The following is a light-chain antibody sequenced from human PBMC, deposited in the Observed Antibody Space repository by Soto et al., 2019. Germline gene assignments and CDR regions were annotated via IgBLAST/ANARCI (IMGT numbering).Light chain of an antibody. V-gene: IGLV1-44*01. CDR3: LSWDDSLDGPV. J-gene: IGLJ3*02. CDR1: YSNIGSNF. Sequence: QSVLTQPPSASATPGQTVTISCTGRYSNIGSNFVSWYQRLPGTAPKLLIYSINQRPSGVPDRFSGSKSGTSASLTISGLQPEDEADYFCLSWDDSLDGPVFGGGTKLTVL. CDR2: SIN.